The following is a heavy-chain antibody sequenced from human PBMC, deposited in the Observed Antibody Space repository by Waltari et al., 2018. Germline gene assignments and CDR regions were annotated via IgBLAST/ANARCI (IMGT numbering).Heavy chain of an antibody. J-gene: IGHJ2*01. CDR1: GGTFSSYA. D-gene: IGHD3-10*01. Sequence: QVQLVQSGAEVKKPGSSVKVSCKASGGTFSSYAISWVRQAPGQGLEWMGGIIPILGTANNAQKFQGIVTINAEESTSTAYMELSSLRAEDTAVYYCARDRGDGYNGAYWYFDLWGRGTLVTVSS. V-gene: IGHV1-69*13. CDR3: ARDRGDGYNGAYWYFDL. CDR2: IIPILGTA.